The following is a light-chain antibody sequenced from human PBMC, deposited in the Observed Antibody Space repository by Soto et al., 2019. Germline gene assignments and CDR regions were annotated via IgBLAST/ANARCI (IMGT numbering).Light chain of an antibody. CDR1: QSIRSY. CDR2: TAS. V-gene: IGKV1-39*01. CDR3: QQSYSRPRT. J-gene: IGKJ1*01. Sequence: DIQMTQFPSSLSASVGDRVTITCRESQSIRSYLNWYQQKPGKAPNLLIYTASSLESGVPSRFSGSGSGTDFTLTITSLQPEDFATYFCQQSYSRPRTFGQGTKVDSK.